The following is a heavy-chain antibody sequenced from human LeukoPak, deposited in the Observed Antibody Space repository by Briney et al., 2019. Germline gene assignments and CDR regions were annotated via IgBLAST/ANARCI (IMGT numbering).Heavy chain of an antibody. CDR2: ISSSGSTI. J-gene: IGHJ4*02. CDR3: ARAVERGYSYEFDY. D-gene: IGHD5-18*01. V-gene: IGHV3-48*03. CDR1: GFTFISYE. Sequence: GGSLRLSCAASGFTFISYEMNWVRQAPGKGLEWLSYISSSGSTIYYADSVKGRFTISRDNAKNSLYLQMNSLRAEDTAVYYCARAVERGYSYEFDYWGQGTLVTVSS.